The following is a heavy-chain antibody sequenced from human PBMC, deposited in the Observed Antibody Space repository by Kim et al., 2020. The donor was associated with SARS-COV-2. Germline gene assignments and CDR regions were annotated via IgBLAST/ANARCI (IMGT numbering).Heavy chain of an antibody. CDR1: GFTFSSYG. V-gene: IGHV3-30*18. Sequence: GSLRLSCAASGFTFSSYGMHWVRQAPGKGLEWVAVISYDGSNKYYADSVKGRFTISRDNSKNTLYLQMNSLRAEVTAVYYCAKERYDFWSGSFDYWGQGTLVTVSS. CDR3: AKERYDFWSGSFDY. J-gene: IGHJ4*02. D-gene: IGHD3-3*01. CDR2: ISYDGSNK.